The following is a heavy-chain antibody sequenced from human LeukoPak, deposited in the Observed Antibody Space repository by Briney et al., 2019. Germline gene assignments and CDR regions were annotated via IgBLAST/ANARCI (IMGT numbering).Heavy chain of an antibody. V-gene: IGHV3-21*01. CDR1: GFTFSSYS. Sequence: GGSLRLSCAASGFTFSSYSMNWVRQAPGKGLEWVSSISSSSSYIYYADSVKGRFTISRDNAKNSLYLQMNSLRAEDTAVYYCARTLLPYSYYDYVWGSYRYNGGPFDYWGQGTLVTVSS. CDR3: ARTLLPYSYYDYVWGSYRYNGGPFDY. D-gene: IGHD3-16*02. J-gene: IGHJ4*02. CDR2: ISSSSSYI.